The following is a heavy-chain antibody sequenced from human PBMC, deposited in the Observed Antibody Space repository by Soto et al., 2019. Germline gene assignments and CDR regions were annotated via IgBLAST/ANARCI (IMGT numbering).Heavy chain of an antibody. CDR1: GYTFSAYY. CDR3: ARDPIGGGAPYYFDF. V-gene: IGHV1-2*02. J-gene: IGHJ4*02. CDR2: INTDSGDT. D-gene: IGHD3-16*01. Sequence: QVQLVQSGAEVRKPGGSVKVSCKASGYTFSAYYMYWVRQTPRHGLEWMGGINTDSGDTHYAQKFQGRVTMTRDTSIGTPYMDLTSLTSDDTAVYYCARDPIGGGAPYYFDFWGRGTLVTVSS.